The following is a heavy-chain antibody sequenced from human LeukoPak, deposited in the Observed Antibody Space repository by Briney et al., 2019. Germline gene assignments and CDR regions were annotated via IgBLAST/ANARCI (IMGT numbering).Heavy chain of an antibody. CDR2: ITNNGVST. CDR3: AMNWNFDY. Sequence: PGGSLRLSCSASGFTFSNYALAWVRQAPGKGLEYVSVITNNGVSTYYADSVKGRFTISRDNSKSTLYLQMSSLRAEDTAMYYCAMNWNFDYWGQGTLVTVSS. D-gene: IGHD1-1*01. CDR1: GFTFSNYA. J-gene: IGHJ4*02. V-gene: IGHV3-64D*09.